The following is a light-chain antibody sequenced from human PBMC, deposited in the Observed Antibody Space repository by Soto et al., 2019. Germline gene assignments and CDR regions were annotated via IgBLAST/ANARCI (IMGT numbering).Light chain of an antibody. Sequence: EIVMTQSPATLSVSPGERATLSCRASQSVSRNLAWYQQKPGQPPRLLIYDASTRATGVPARFGGSGSGTEFTLTISGLQSEDFAVYYCQQYGDWPPDTFGQGNKVKI. V-gene: IGKV3-15*01. J-gene: IGKJ2*01. CDR1: QSVSRN. CDR3: QQYGDWPPDT. CDR2: DAS.